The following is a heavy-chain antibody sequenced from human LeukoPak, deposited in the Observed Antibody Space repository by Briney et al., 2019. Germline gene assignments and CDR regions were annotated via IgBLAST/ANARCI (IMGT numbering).Heavy chain of an antibody. CDR1: GGSFSGYY. Sequence: SETLSLTCAVYGGSFSGYYWSRIRQPPGKGLEWIGEINHSGSTNYNPSLKSRVTISVDTSKNQFSLKLSSVTAADTAVYYCARVPVAAVAGTAEGAFDIWGQGTMVTVSS. J-gene: IGHJ3*02. CDR2: INHSGST. D-gene: IGHD6-19*01. V-gene: IGHV4-34*01. CDR3: ARVPVAAVAGTAEGAFDI.